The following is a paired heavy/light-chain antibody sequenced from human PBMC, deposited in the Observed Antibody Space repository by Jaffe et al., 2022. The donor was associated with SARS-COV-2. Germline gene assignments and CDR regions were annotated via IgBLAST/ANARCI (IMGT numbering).Light chain of an antibody. V-gene: IGKV1-9*01. CDR3: QRLNSFLT. CDR1: QDISTY. J-gene: IGKJ4*01. Sequence: DIQLTQSPSFLSASVGDRVTITCRASQDISTYLAWYQQKPGKAPKLLIYAASTLQSGVPSRFSGSGSGTEFTLTISSLQPEDFATYYCQRLNSFLTFGGGTKVGIK. CDR2: AAS.
Heavy chain of an antibody. CDR3: ARWDCSGVNCYSPAYYYGVDV. D-gene: IGHD2-15*01. J-gene: IGHJ6*02. Sequence: EVQLVESGGGLTQPGGSLRLSCAASRFAVSHNYMTWVRQAPGKGLEWVAVLYSGGSTFYADSVKGRFAISRDNSRNTLYLQMNSLRADDTAVYYCARWDCSGVNCYSPAYYYGVDVWGQGTTVTVSS. CDR2: LYSGGST. CDR1: RFAVSHNY. V-gene: IGHV3-53*01.